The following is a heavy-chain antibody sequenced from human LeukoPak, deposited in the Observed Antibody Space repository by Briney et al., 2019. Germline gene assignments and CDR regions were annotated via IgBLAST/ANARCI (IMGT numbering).Heavy chain of an antibody. CDR3: ARAPRLRRTGYYYYYGMDV. J-gene: IGHJ6*02. D-gene: IGHD3-16*01. CDR1: GYTFTSYG. V-gene: IGHV1-2*02. CDR2: INPNSGGT. Sequence: ASVKVSCKASGYTFTSYGISWVRQAPGQGLEWMGWINPNSGGTNYAQKFQGRVTMTRDTSISTAYMELSRLRSDDTAVYYCARAPRLRRTGYYYYYGMDVWGQGTTVTVSS.